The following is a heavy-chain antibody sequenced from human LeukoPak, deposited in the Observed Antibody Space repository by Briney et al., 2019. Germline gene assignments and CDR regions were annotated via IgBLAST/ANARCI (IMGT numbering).Heavy chain of an antibody. CDR1: GFNFCRYA. CDR3: ARGSASCSSSWYSY. J-gene: IGHJ4*02. CDR2: ISGSGGST. D-gene: IGHD6-13*01. V-gene: IGHV3-23*01. Sequence: GGSLRLSFAASGFNFCRYAMSWVRQAPGKGLGWVSAISGSGGSTYYADSVKGRFTISRDNSKNTLYLQMNSLRAEDTAVYYCARGSASCSSSWYSYWGQGTLVTVSS.